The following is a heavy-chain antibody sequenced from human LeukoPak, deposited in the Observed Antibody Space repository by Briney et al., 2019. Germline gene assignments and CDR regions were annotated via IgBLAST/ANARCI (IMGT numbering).Heavy chain of an antibody. D-gene: IGHD5-18*01. Sequence: ASVKVSCKASGGTFSSYAISWVRQAPGQGLEWMGGIIPIFGTANYAQKFQGRVTITADESTSTAYMELSSLRSEDTAVYYCARDDRGYSYGRYFDYWGQGTPVTVSS. CDR2: IIPIFGTA. CDR1: GGTFSSYA. V-gene: IGHV1-69*13. CDR3: ARDDRGYSYGRYFDY. J-gene: IGHJ4*02.